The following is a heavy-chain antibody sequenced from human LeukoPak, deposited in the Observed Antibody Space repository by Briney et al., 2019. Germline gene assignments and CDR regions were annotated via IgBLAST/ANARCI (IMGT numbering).Heavy chain of an antibody. CDR3: AKRDTTRTFDY. CDR1: GFTFSSYV. J-gene: IGHJ4*02. V-gene: IGHV3-23*01. Sequence: PGGSLRLSCAASGFTFSSYVMSWVRQAPGKGLEWVPTISGSGSSTYYADSVKGRFTISRDNSKNTVYLQMNSLRAEDTAVYYCAKRDTTRTFDYWGQGTLVTVSS. CDR2: ISGSGSST. D-gene: IGHD1-1*01.